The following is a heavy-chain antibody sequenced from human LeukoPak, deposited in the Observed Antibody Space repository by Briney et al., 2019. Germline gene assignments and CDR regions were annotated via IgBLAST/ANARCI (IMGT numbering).Heavy chain of an antibody. V-gene: IGHV3-48*02. CDR2: ISSSSSTI. CDR3: AKDPDYDSSY. J-gene: IGHJ4*02. CDR1: GFTFSTYN. D-gene: IGHD3-22*01. Sequence: GGSLRLSCAASGFTFSTYNMNWVRQAPGKGLEWVSYISSSSSTIYYADYVQGRFTVSRDNAKNSLYLQMNSLRDEDTAVYYCAKDPDYDSSYWGQGTLVTVSS.